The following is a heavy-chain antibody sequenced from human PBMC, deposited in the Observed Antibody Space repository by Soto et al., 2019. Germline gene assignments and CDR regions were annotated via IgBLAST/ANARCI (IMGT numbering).Heavy chain of an antibody. Sequence: GGSLRLSCVGSGFDVTTNCMRWVRQAPGKGLECVSIVCTGGATHYADSVEGRFTISRDSSKNTVHLQMNNVRAEVTAVYYCVRDKRTISGIFPGYWGQGTQVTVSS. CDR1: GFDVTTNC. J-gene: IGHJ4*02. CDR2: VCTGGAT. V-gene: IGHV3-53*01. D-gene: IGHD1-1*01. CDR3: VRDKRTISGIFPGY.